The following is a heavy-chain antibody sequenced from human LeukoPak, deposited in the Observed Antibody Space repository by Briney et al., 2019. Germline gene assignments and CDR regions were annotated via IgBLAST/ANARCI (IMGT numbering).Heavy chain of an antibody. CDR1: GGSISSGNYY. J-gene: IGHJ5*02. V-gene: IGHV4-61*02. Sequence: SETLSLTCTVSGGSISSGNYYWSWIRQPAGKGLEWIGRIYTSGRTNYNPSLKSRVTISVDTSKNQFSLKLSSVTAADTALYYCAGVEWELRHWFDPWGQGTLVTVSS. CDR3: AGVEWELRHWFDP. D-gene: IGHD1-26*01. CDR2: IYTSGRT.